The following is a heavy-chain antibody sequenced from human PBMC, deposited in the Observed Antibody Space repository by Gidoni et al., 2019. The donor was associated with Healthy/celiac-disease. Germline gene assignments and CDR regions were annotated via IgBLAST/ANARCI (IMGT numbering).Heavy chain of an antibody. Sequence: EVQLVESGGGLVKPGGSLRLSCAASGFTFSSYSMNWVRQAPGKGLEWVSSISSSSSYIYYADSVKCRFTISRDNAKNSLYLQMNSLRAEDTAVYDCARDGSYYYDSSGYYDTWGQGTLVTVSS. J-gene: IGHJ5*02. D-gene: IGHD3-22*01. CDR1: GFTFSSYS. CDR2: ISSSSSYI. V-gene: IGHV3-21*01. CDR3: ARDGSYYYDSSGYYDT.